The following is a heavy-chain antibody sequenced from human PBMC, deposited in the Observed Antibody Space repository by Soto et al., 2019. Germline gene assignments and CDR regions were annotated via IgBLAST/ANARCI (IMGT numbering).Heavy chain of an antibody. D-gene: IGHD3-10*01. CDR1: GGSISRYY. CDR3: ARDPGSGSYYGWFDP. J-gene: IGHJ5*02. V-gene: IGHV4-59*01. CDR2: IYYSGST. Sequence: TLSLTCTVSGGSISRYYWNWIRQPPGKGLEWIGYIYYSGSTNYNPSLKSRVTISVDTSKNQFSLKLSSVTAADTAVYYCARDPGSGSYYGWFDPWGQGTLVTVS.